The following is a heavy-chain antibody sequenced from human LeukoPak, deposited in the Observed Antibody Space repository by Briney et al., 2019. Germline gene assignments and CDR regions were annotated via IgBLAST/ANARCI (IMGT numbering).Heavy chain of an antibody. CDR3: ARSGDSSSWYSYYYYGLDL. CDR2: IYYSGST. V-gene: IGHV4-61*01. J-gene: IGHJ6*02. Sequence: SETLSLTCLVSGGSIRNFNNYWSWIRQPPGKGLEWIGYIYYSGSTNYNPSLKSRVTISVDTSKNQFSLKLSSVTAADTAMYYCARSGDSSSWYSYYYYGLDLWGQGTTVTVSS. CDR1: GGSIRNFNNY. D-gene: IGHD6-13*01.